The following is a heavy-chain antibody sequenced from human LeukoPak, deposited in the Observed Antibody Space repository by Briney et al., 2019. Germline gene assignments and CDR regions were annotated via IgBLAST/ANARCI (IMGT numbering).Heavy chain of an antibody. D-gene: IGHD3-3*01. Sequence: GGSLRLSCAASGFTFSSYAMHWVRQAPGKGLEWVSVIYSGGSTYYADSVKGRFTISRDNSKNTLYLQMNSLRAEDTAVYYCARSGLLFTKFDYWGQGTLVTVSS. CDR1: GFTFSSYA. CDR2: IYSGGST. J-gene: IGHJ4*02. CDR3: ARSGLLFTKFDY. V-gene: IGHV3-53*01.